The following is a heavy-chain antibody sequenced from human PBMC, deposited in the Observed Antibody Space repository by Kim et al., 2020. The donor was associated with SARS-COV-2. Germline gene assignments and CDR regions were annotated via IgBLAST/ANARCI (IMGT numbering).Heavy chain of an antibody. D-gene: IGHD2-21*02. J-gene: IGHJ5*02. Sequence: AQGFTGRFVFSLDTSVSTTYLQISSLKAEDTAVYYCARELVTAICNWFDPWGQGTLVTVSS. CDR3: ARELVTAICNWFDP. V-gene: IGHV7-4-1*02.